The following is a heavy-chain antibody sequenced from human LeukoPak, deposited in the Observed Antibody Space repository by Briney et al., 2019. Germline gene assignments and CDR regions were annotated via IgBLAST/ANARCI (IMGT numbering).Heavy chain of an antibody. J-gene: IGHJ3*02. Sequence: SETLSLTCTVSGGSISSGSYYWSWIRQPTGKGLEWIGYIYYSGSTNYNPSLKSRVTISVDTSKNQFSLKLSSVTAADTAVYYCARHLRITMITNAFDIWGQGTMVTVSS. D-gene: IGHD3-22*01. V-gene: IGHV4-61*10. CDR3: ARHLRITMITNAFDI. CDR2: IYYSGST. CDR1: GGSISSGSYY.